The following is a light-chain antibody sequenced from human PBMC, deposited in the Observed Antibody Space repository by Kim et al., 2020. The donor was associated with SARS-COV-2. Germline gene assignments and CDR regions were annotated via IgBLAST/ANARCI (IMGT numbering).Light chain of an antibody. Sequence: PGKKAGVTWGGNKIGRKSVHWYQQKPGQAPVLVVYDDSDRPSGIPERFSGSNSGNTATLTISRVEAGDEADYYCQVWDSSSDHPGVFGGGTQLTVL. CDR2: DDS. CDR3: QVWDSSSDHPGV. V-gene: IGLV3-21*03. J-gene: IGLJ2*01. CDR1: KIGRKS.